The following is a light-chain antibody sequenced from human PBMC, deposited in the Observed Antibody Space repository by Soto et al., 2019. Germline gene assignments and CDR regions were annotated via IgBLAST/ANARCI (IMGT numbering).Light chain of an antibody. J-gene: IGLJ3*02. V-gene: IGLV2-23*02. Sequence: QSVLTQPASVSGSPGQSITISCTGTSSDVGSYNLVSWYQRHPGKAPKLMIYEVSKRPSGVSNRFSGSKSGNTASLTISGLQAEDEADYYCCSYAGSSTLVFGGGTQLTVL. CDR2: EVS. CDR3: CSYAGSSTLV. CDR1: SSDVGSYNL.